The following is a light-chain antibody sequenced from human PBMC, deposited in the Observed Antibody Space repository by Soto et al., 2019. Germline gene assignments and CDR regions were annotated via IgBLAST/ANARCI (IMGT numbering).Light chain of an antibody. CDR2: KAP. V-gene: IGKV1-5*03. CDR1: QSISSW. J-gene: IGKJ2*01. Sequence: DIQMTQSPSTLSASVGDRVTITCRASQSISSWLAWYQQKPGKAPKVLIHKAPDLENGVPSRFSGSGSGTEFTLTISSLQPDDLGTYYCQQYKHYSEATFGQGTKLEIK. CDR3: QQYKHYSEAT.